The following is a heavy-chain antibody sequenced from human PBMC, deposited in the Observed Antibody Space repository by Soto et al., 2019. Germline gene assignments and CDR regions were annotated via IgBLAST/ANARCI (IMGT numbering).Heavy chain of an antibody. CDR2: IYYSGST. CDR3: ARQHRGSYSSGLDWFDP. Sequence: SETLSLTCTVSGGSMSSYYWSWIRQPPGKGLEWIGYIYYSGSTNYNPSLKSRVTISVDTSKNQFSLKLSSVTAADTAVYYCARQHRGSYSSGLDWFDPWGQGTLVTVSS. CDR1: GGSMSSYY. V-gene: IGHV4-59*08. D-gene: IGHD6-19*01. J-gene: IGHJ5*02.